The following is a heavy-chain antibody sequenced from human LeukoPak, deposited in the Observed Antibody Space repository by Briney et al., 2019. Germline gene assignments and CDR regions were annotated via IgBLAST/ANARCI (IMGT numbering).Heavy chain of an antibody. CDR3: ARDTSSSSDAFDI. CDR2: IKQEGSEK. J-gene: IGHJ3*02. Sequence: GGSLRLSCAASGFTFSSYWRSWVRQAPGKGREGGANIKQEGSEKYYADSVKGRFTISRDNAKNSLYLQMNSLRAEDTAVYYCARDTSSSSDAFDIWGQGTMVTVSS. D-gene: IGHD6-6*01. CDR1: GFTFSSYW. V-gene: IGHV3-7*01.